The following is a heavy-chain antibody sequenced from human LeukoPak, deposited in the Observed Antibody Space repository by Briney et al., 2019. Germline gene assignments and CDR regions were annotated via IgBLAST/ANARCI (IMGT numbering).Heavy chain of an antibody. D-gene: IGHD6-6*01. CDR2: IKQDGSEK. CDR1: GFTFSSFW. CDR3: ARGVGSSLLFDS. V-gene: IGHV3-7*01. Sequence: GGSLRLSCAASGFTFSSFWMTWVRQTPGKGLEWLANIKQDGSEKYYVDSVKGRFTISRDNAKNSLYLQMNSLRAEDTAVYYCARGVGSSLLFDSWGQGTLVTVSS. J-gene: IGHJ4*02.